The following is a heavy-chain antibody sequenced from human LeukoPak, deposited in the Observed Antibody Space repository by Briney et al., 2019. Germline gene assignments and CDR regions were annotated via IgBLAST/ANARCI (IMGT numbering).Heavy chain of an antibody. J-gene: IGHJ5*02. Sequence: KPSETLSLTCTVSGGSISSTSYHWAWIRQPPGKGLEWIATVYYTGSAYYNPSLKSRVTISVDTSKSQVSLKLSSVTTADTALYYCARYASGSYYWFDPWGQGTLVTVSS. CDR3: ARYASGSYYWFDP. CDR2: VYYTGSA. V-gene: IGHV4-39*01. D-gene: IGHD3-10*01. CDR1: GGSISSTSYH.